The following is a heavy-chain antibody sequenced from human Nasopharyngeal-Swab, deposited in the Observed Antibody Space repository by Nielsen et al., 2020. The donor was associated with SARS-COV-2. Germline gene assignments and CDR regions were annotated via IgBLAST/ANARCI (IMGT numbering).Heavy chain of an antibody. Sequence: GGSLRLSCAASGFTFSSYGVHWVRQAPGKGLEWVAVIWYDGSNKYYADSVKGRFAISRDNSKNTLYLQMNSLRAEDTAVYCCARDLYGMDVWGQGTTVTVSS. D-gene: IGHD2-8*01. CDR3: ARDLYGMDV. J-gene: IGHJ6*02. V-gene: IGHV3-33*01. CDR1: GFTFSSYG. CDR2: IWYDGSNK.